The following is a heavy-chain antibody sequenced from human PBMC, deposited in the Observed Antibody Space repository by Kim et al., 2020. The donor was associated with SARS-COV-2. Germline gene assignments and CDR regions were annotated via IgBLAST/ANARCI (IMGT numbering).Heavy chain of an antibody. J-gene: IGHJ4*02. D-gene: IGHD2-21*01. Sequence: NYAQKLQGRVTMTTDTSTSTAYMELRSLRSDDTAVYYCASLRWTGGGGVYWGQGTLVTVSS. V-gene: IGHV1-18*01. CDR3: ASLRWTGGGGVY.